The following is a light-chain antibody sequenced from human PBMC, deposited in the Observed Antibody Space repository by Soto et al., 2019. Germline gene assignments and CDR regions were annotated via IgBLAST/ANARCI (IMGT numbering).Light chain of an antibody. V-gene: IGLV2-14*01. CDR3: SSYTSSSTVV. J-gene: IGLJ2*01. CDR2: EVS. Sequence: QSALTQPPSASGSPGQSVTISCTGTSSDVGGYNYVSWYQQHPGKAPKLIIYEVSNRPSGVSNRFSGSKSGNTASLTISGRQAEDEADYYCSSYTSSSTVVFGGGTEVTVL. CDR1: SSDVGGYNY.